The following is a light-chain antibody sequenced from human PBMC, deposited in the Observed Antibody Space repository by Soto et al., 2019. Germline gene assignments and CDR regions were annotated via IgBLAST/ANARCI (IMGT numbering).Light chain of an antibody. J-gene: IGKJ2*01. CDR2: ASY. Sequence: DIQITQSPSSLSASVGDRVTITCRASQSISSHLNWYQHKPGRPPRLLIFASYILEGGVPSRFSGSGSDTYFTLTIDSLQPDDVAAYYCQHSYITPRYTFGQGTKMEI. CDR1: QSISSH. V-gene: IGKV1-39*01. CDR3: QHSYITPRYT.